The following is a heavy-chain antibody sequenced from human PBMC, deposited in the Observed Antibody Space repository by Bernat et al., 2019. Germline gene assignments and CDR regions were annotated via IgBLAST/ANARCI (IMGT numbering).Heavy chain of an antibody. D-gene: IGHD6-19*01. CDR3: AKDQVLAYSNGWRSHFDY. CDR2: ISYDGSNK. J-gene: IGHJ4*01. V-gene: IGHV3-30*18. CDR1: GLTFSNCG. Sequence: GLTFSNCGMHWVRQAPGKGLEWVAVISYDGSNKYYADAVKGRFTISRDNSKNTLYLQMNSLRAEDTAVYYCAKDQVLAYSNGWRSHFDYCG.